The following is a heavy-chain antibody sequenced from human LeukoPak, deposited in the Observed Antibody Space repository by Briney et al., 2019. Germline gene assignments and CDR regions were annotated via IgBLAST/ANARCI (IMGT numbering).Heavy chain of an antibody. CDR1: GGSISSGDYY. V-gene: IGHV4-61*08. CDR2: IYYSGST. J-gene: IGHJ3*02. Sequence: SETLSLTCTVSGGSISSGDYYWSWIRQPPGKGLEWIGYIYYSGSTNCNPSLKSRVTISVDTSKNQFSLKLSSVTAADTAVYYCARSSGWSKGAFDIWGQGTMVTVSS. D-gene: IGHD6-19*01. CDR3: ARSSGWSKGAFDI.